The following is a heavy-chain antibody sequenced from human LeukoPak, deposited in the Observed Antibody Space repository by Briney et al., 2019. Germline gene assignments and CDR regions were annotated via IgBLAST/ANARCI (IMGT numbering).Heavy chain of an antibody. J-gene: IGHJ6*02. Sequence: SETLSLTCAVSGGSISSGGYSWSWIRQPPGKGLEWIGYIYHSGSTYYNPSLKSRVTISVDRSKNQFSLKLSSVTAADTAVYYCARGRAGYRYGMDVWGQGTTVTVSS. D-gene: IGHD5-18*01. CDR2: IYHSGST. CDR1: GGSISSGGYS. V-gene: IGHV4-30-2*01. CDR3: ARGRAGYRYGMDV.